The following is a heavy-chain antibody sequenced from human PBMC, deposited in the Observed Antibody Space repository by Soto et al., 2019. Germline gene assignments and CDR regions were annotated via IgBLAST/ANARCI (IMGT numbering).Heavy chain of an antibody. V-gene: IGHV1-69*02. CDR2: IIPILGIA. J-gene: IGHJ4*02. CDR1: GGTFSSYT. Sequence: SVKVSCKASGGTFSSYTISWVRQAPGQGLEWMGRIIPILGIANYAQKFQGRVTITADKSTSTAYMELSSLRSEDTAVYYCARVRGPREYYFDYWGQGTLVTVSS. D-gene: IGHD3-10*01. CDR3: ARVRGPREYYFDY.